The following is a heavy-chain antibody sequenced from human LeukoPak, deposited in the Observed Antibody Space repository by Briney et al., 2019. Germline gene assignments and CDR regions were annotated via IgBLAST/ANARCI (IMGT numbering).Heavy chain of an antibody. D-gene: IGHD2-15*01. J-gene: IGHJ4*02. CDR1: GFTFSSYA. Sequence: PGGSLRLSCAASGFTFSSYAMNWVRQAPGKGLEWVSALSGSGGSTYYADSVKGRFTNSRDNYKNTLYLQMNSLRAEATAVYYCYISYDDSLSGGFDYWGQGTLVTVSS. CDR2: LSGSGGST. V-gene: IGHV3-23*01. CDR3: YISYDDSLSGGFDY.